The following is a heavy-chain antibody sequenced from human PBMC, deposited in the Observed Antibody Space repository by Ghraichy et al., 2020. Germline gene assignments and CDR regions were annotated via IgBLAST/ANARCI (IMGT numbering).Heavy chain of an antibody. CDR1: GFSFGDYA. CDR3: TRGVRGVVGGVDF. CDR2: IRSEMYGGTA. J-gene: IGHJ6*02. Sequence: GGSLRLSCKGSGFSFGDYAMTWFRQAPGKGLKWVGFIRSEMYGGTAEYAESVKGRFTISRDDSKSMAYLQLNSLKTEDAAVYYCTRGVRGVVGGVDFWGQGTTVTVSS. D-gene: IGHD3-10*01. V-gene: IGHV3-49*03.